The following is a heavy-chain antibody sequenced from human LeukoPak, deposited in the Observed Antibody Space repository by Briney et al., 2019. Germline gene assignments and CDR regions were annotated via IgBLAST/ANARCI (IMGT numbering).Heavy chain of an antibody. Sequence: GASVKVSCKASGYTFTSYGISWVRQAPGQGLQWMGWISAYNGNTNYEQKLQGRVTMTTDTSTSTAYMELRSLRSDHSAVYYCVPANIAAAWVTWFAPWGQGPLVTVSS. CDR3: VPANIAAAWVTWFAP. CDR1: GYTFTSYG. J-gene: IGHJ5*02. D-gene: IGHD6-13*01. V-gene: IGHV1-18*01. CDR2: ISAYNGNT.